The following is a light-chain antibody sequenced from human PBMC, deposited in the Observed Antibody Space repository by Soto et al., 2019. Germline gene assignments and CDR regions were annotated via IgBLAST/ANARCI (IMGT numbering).Light chain of an antibody. Sequence: DIQLTQSPSFLSASVGDRVTITCRASQGISSYLAWYQQKPGKAPKLLIYDASNLESGVPSRFSGSGSGTEFTLTISNLQPDDFATYYCQQYNSYRTFGQGTKVDIK. V-gene: IGKV1-9*01. CDR3: QQYNSYRT. CDR1: QGISSY. CDR2: DAS. J-gene: IGKJ1*01.